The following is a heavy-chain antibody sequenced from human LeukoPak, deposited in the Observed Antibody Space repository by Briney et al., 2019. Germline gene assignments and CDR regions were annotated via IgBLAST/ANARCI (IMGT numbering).Heavy chain of an antibody. D-gene: IGHD2-8*01. CDR2: LRSKSYGDTT. Sequence: GGSLRLSCRASGLAFADYALTWVRQAPGKGLEWVGLLRSKSYGDTTEYATSVKGRFTISRDDSKNIAYLQMTSLKTEDTGVYYCTTRIVLMVYAPDRREEEVFDIWGQGTMVTVSS. CDR3: TTRIVLMVYAPDRREEEVFDI. V-gene: IGHV3-49*04. J-gene: IGHJ3*02. CDR1: GLAFADYA.